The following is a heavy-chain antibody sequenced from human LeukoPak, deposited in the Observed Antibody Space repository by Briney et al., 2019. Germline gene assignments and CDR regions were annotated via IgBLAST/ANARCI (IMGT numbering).Heavy chain of an antibody. CDR1: GFTFSNFA. CDR3: IVFGDSNH. Sequence: PGGSLRLSCAASGFTFSNFAMHWVRQAPGKGLEWVSAIHTSGDTCYADSVKGRFTISRDTSKNTLYLQINSLRVEDTAVYYCIVFGDSNHWGQGTLVTVSS. D-gene: IGHD4-17*01. V-gene: IGHV3-23*01. J-gene: IGHJ5*02. CDR2: IHTSGDT.